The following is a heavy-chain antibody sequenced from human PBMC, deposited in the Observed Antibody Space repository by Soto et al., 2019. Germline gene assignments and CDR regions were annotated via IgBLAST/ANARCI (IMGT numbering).Heavy chain of an antibody. V-gene: IGHV1-18*01. J-gene: IGHJ5*02. CDR3: ARGGTPIAL. D-gene: IGHD1-1*01. CDR1: GYTFTSYG. Sequence: QVQLVQSGAEVKKPGASVKVSCKASGYTFTSYGISWVRQAPGQGLEWMGWIRAYNGNXXYAQKLQGRVTMTTDTXXXXXXXXXXXXXXXXXXXXXCARGGTPIALWGQGTLVTVSS. CDR2: IRAYNGNX.